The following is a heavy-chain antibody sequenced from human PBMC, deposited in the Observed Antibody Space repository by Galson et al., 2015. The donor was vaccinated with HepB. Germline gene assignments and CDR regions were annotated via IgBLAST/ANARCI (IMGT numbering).Heavy chain of an antibody. V-gene: IGHV1-18*04. CDR1: GYTFTSYG. J-gene: IGHJ6*02. CDR3: ARTPCSTSCYSLSGFLEWGYYYGMDV. Sequence: SVKVSCKASGYTFTSYGISWVRQAPGQGLEWMGWISAYNGNTNYAQKLQGRVTMTTDTSTSTAYMELRSLRSDDTAVYYCARTPCSTSCYSLSGFLEWGYYYGMDVWGQGTTVTVSS. CDR2: ISAYNGNT. D-gene: IGHD2-2*02.